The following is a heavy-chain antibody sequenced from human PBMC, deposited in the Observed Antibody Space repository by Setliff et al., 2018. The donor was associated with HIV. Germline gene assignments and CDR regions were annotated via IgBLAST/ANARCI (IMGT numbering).Heavy chain of an antibody. J-gene: IGHJ4*02. D-gene: IGHD6-19*01. V-gene: IGHV1-69*13. CDR2: IIPAFGTA. CDR3: ARDGLLVAGIRFDY. Sequence: SVKVSCKASGYTFTSYDINWVRQAPGQGLEWMGGIIPAFGTANYAQKFQGRVTITADESTGTAYMELSSLRSEDTAVYYCARDGLLVAGIRFDYWGQGTLVTVSS. CDR1: GYTFTSYD.